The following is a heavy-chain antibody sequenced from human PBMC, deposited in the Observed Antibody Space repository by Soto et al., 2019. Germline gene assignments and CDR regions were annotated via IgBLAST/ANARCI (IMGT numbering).Heavy chain of an antibody. CDR3: ATVPLEWEIPYY. V-gene: IGHV3-30*03. CDR2: ISYDGSNK. Sequence: QVQLVESGGGVVQPGRSLRLSCAASGFTFSSYGMHWVRQAPGKGLEWVAVISYDGSNKYYADSVKGRFTISRDNSKNTLYLQMNSLRAEDTAVYYCATVPLEWEIPYYWGQGTLVTVSS. D-gene: IGHD1-26*01. J-gene: IGHJ4*02. CDR1: GFTFSSYG.